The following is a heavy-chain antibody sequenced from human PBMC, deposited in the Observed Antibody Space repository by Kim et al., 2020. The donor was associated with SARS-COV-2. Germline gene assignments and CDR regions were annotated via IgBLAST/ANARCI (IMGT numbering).Heavy chain of an antibody. V-gene: IGHV7-4-1*02. CDR1: GYTFTSYA. CDR2: INTNTGNP. D-gene: IGHD2-15*01. Sequence: ASVKVSCKASGYTFTSYAMNWVRQAPGQGLEWMGWINTNTGNPTYAQGFTGRFVFSLDTSVSTAYLQISSLKAEDTAVYYCARDGGVVVAASYYYYGMDVWGQGTTVTVSS. CDR3: ARDGGVVVAASYYYYGMDV. J-gene: IGHJ6*02.